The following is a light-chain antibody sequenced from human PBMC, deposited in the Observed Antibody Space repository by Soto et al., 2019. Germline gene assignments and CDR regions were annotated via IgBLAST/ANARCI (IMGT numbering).Light chain of an antibody. CDR1: SSDVGGYKY. CDR2: EVS. Sequence: QSVLTQPASVSGSPGQSITLSCTGTSSDVGGYKYVSWYQQHSGNAPKVLIYEVSNRPLGVSNRFSGSKSGNTASLTISGLQAEDEADYYCTSYTSSNTWVFGGGTKLTVL. V-gene: IGLV2-14*01. J-gene: IGLJ3*02. CDR3: TSYTSSNTWV.